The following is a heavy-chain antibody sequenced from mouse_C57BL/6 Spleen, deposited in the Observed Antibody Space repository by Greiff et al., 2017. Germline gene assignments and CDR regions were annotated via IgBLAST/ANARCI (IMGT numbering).Heavy chain of an antibody. CDR2: IDPEDGET. J-gene: IGHJ1*03. Sequence: EVKVVESGAELVKPGASVKLSCTASGFNIKDYYMHWVKQRTEQGLEWIGRIDPEDGETKYAPKFQGKATITADTSSNTAYLQLSSLTSEDTAVYYCARITTVGYFDVWGTGTTVTVSS. CDR3: ARITTVGYFDV. D-gene: IGHD1-1*01. CDR1: GFNIKDYY. V-gene: IGHV14-2*01.